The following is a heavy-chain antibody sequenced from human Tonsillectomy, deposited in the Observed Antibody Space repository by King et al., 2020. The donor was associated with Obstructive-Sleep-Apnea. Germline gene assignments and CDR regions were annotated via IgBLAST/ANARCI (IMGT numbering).Heavy chain of an antibody. CDR2: IYYSGST. V-gene: IGHV4-31*03. CDR3: ARGFGGYFDY. Sequence: QLQESGPGLVKASQTLSLTCTVSGGSITTSSYYWCWIRQHPGKGLEWIAYIYYSGSTYYNPSLKSRVSLSVGTSESQFSLKLSSVTAADTAVYYCARGFGGYFDYWGQGNLVTVSS. CDR1: GGSITTSSYY. D-gene: IGHD2-15*01. J-gene: IGHJ4*02.